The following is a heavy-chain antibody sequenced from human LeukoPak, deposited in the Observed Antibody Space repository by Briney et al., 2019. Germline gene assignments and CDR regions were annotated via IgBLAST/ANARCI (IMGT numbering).Heavy chain of an antibody. CDR2: INPNTGDT. Sequence: ASVKVSCKASGYTFIHHYIHWVRQAPGQGLEWTGWINPNTGDTKYVQKFQGRVTMTRDTSISTAYMEVRRLTSDDTAVFYCARVYRAPDYWGQGTLVTVSS. CDR3: ARVYRAPDY. J-gene: IGHJ4*02. CDR1: GYTFIHHY. V-gene: IGHV1-2*02. D-gene: IGHD4-11*01.